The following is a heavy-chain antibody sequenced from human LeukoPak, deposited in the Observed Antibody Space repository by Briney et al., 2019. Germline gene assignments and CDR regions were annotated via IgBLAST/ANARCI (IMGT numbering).Heavy chain of an antibody. J-gene: IGHJ5*02. CDR2: INHSGST. CDR1: GGSFSGYY. V-gene: IGHV4-34*01. Sequence: SETLSLTCAVYGGSFSGYYWSWIRQPPGKGLEWIGEINHSGSTNYNPSLKGRVPISVDTSKNQFSLKLSSVTAADTAVYYCARPTSDYYDSSGPLGWFDPWGQGTLVTVSS. D-gene: IGHD3-22*01. CDR3: ARPTSDYYDSSGPLGWFDP.